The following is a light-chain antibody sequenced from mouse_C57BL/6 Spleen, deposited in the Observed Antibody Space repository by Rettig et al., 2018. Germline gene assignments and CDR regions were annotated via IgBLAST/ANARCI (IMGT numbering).Light chain of an antibody. CDR1: QDINSY. J-gene: IGKJ2*01. CDR2: RAN. Sequence: DIKMTQSPSSMYASLGERVTITCKASQDINSYLSWFQQKPGKSPKTLIYRANRLVDGVPSRFSGSGSGQDYSHTISSLEYEDMGIYYCLQYDEFPYTFGGG. CDR3: LQYDEFPYT. V-gene: IGKV14-111*01.